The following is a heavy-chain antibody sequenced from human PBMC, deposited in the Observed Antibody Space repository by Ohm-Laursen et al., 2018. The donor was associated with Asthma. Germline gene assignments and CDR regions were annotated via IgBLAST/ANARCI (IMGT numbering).Heavy chain of an antibody. J-gene: IGHJ4*02. D-gene: IGHD3-3*01. V-gene: IGHV3-23*01. CDR2: ISGSGGST. CDR3: ARDVMEWYLPAFDF. CDR1: GFTFSSYA. Sequence: SLRLSCTASGFTFSSYAMSWVRQAPVKGLEWVSAISGSGGSTYYADSVKGRFTISRDNSKNTLYLQMNSLRPDDTAVYYCARDVMEWYLPAFDFWGQGTLVTVSS.